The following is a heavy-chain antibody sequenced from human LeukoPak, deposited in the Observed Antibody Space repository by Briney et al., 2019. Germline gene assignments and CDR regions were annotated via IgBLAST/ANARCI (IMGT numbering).Heavy chain of an antibody. D-gene: IGHD5-12*01. CDR2: ISSSSTYI. Sequence: GGSLRLSCAASGFTFSSYAMTWVRQAPGKGLEWVSSISSSSTYIYYADSVKGRFTISRDNAKNSLYLQMSSLRAEDTAVYYCARDHGYSGYDCDYWGQGTLVTVSS. CDR3: ARDHGYSGYDCDY. CDR1: GFTFSSYA. V-gene: IGHV3-21*01. J-gene: IGHJ4*02.